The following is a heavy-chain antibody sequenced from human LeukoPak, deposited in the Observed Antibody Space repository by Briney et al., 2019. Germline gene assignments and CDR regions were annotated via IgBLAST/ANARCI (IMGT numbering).Heavy chain of an antibody. D-gene: IGHD4-17*01. Sequence: PSETLSLTCTVSGGSINSDDYYWSWIRQPPGKGLEWIAYIFHRGTTYYNPSLESRVTLSLDRSKNQFSLRLSSVTAADTAVYYCARDYYGRREGAFDIWGQGTMVTVSP. CDR2: IFHRGTT. CDR3: ARDYYGRREGAFDI. V-gene: IGHV4-30-2*01. J-gene: IGHJ3*02. CDR1: GGSINSDDYY.